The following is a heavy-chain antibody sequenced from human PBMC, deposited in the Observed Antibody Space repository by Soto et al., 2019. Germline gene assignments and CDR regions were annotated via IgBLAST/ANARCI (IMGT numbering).Heavy chain of an antibody. CDR1: GFTFSSYA. Sequence: GGSLRLSCAASGFTFSSYAMHWVRQAPGKGLEWVAVISYDGSNKYYADSVKGRFTISRDNSKNTLYLQMNSLRAEDTAVYYCARDLYCTDGVCFNDAFDIWGQGTMVTVSS. D-gene: IGHD2-8*01. CDR3: ARDLYCTDGVCFNDAFDI. V-gene: IGHV3-30-3*01. CDR2: ISYDGSNK. J-gene: IGHJ3*02.